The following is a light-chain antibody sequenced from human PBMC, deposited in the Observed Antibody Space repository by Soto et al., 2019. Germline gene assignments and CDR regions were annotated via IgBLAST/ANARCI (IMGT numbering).Light chain of an antibody. CDR3: QQYARYPWT. Sequence: DIQMTQSPSTLSASVGDRVTITCRASQSVGDWLAWNQQKPGRAPQVLVYKASSLQSGVPSRFSGSGSGTEFTLTISSLQPDDVVIYYCQQYARYPWTFGQGTRVEIK. V-gene: IGKV1-5*03. CDR1: QSVGDW. CDR2: KAS. J-gene: IGKJ1*01.